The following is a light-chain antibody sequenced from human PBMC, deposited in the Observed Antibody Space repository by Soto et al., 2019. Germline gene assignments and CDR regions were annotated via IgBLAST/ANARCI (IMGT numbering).Light chain of an antibody. J-gene: IGLJ2*01. CDR3: QSYDSSLSGSV. V-gene: IGLV1-40*01. CDR2: DNT. CDR1: SSNLGAGYD. Sequence: QSVLTQPPSMSGAPGQRVTMSCTGSSSNLGAGYDVHWYQRLPGAAPKLLIYDNTHRPSGVPNRFSGSKSGTSASLAITGLQAEDEADYYCQSYDSSLSGSVFGGGTQLTVL.